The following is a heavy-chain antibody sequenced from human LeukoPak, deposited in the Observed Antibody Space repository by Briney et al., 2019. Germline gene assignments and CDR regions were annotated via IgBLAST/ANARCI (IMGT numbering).Heavy chain of an antibody. V-gene: IGHV3-74*01. CDR3: TRGGRQLWLDY. J-gene: IGHJ4*02. Sequence: GGSLRLSCAASGFTFSSYWIHWVRQAPGKGPVWVSRIDSDGSTTTYADSVKGRFTISRDNAKNTLYLQMNSLRAEDTAVYYCTRGGRQLWLDYWGQGTLVTVSS. CDR1: GFTFSSYW. CDR2: IDSDGSTT. D-gene: IGHD5-18*01.